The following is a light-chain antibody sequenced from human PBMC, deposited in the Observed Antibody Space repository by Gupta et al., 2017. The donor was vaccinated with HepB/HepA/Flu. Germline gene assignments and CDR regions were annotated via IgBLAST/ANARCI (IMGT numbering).Light chain of an antibody. V-gene: IGLV2-14*03. CDR2: DVT. CDR1: SSDVGRSDS. J-gene: IGLJ1*01. CDR3: SSYTSTSTFYV. Sequence: QSALTQLASVSGSPRQSLTISSTGTSSDVGRSDSVSWYQQHPDKAPKLIIFDVTNRPAGVSSRFSGSKSGNTASLTISGLQAEDETDYYCSSYTSTSTFYVFGTGTRVTV.